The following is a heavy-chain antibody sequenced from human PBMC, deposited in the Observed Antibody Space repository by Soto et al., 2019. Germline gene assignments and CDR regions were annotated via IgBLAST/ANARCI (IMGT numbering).Heavy chain of an antibody. D-gene: IGHD2-8*01. Sequence: KTSETLSLTCAVYGGSFIGYYWSWIRQPPGKGLEWIGEINHSGSTNYNPSLKSRVTISVDTSKNQFSLKLSSVTAADTAVYYCARPHCTNGVCSYYFDYWGQGTLVTVSS. V-gene: IGHV4-34*01. CDR2: INHSGST. J-gene: IGHJ4*02. CDR3: ARPHCTNGVCSYYFDY. CDR1: GGSFIGYY.